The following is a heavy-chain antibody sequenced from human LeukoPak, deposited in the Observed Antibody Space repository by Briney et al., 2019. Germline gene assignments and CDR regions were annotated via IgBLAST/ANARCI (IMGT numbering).Heavy chain of an antibody. J-gene: IGHJ4*02. D-gene: IGHD2-2*01. V-gene: IGHV3-23*01. CDR2: TGSTGVST. CDR1: GFTFSSYA. Sequence: GGSLRLSFAASGFTFSSYAMNWVRRAPGKGLEWVSATGSTGVSTFYADSVKGRFTVSRDNSKNTLSLQMNSLRAEDTAVYYCAKDPGVVPAHYFDYWGQGILVTVSS. CDR3: AKDPGVVPAHYFDY.